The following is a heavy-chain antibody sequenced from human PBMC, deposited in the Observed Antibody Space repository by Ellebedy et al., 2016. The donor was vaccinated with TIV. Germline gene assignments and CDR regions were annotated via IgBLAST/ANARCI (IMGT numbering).Heavy chain of an antibody. J-gene: IGHJ4*02. CDR2: IYYSGST. D-gene: IGHD3-10*01. Sequence: GSLRLXXTVSGGSISSYYWSWIRQPPGKGLEWIGYIYYSGSTNYNPSLKSRVTISVDTSKNQFSLKLSSVTAADTAVYYCARYMGGCFDYWGQGTLVTVSS. CDR3: ARYMGGCFDY. V-gene: IGHV4-59*01. CDR1: GGSISSYY.